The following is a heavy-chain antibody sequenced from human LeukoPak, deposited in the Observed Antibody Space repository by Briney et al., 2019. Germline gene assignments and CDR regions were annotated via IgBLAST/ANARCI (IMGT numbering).Heavy chain of an antibody. J-gene: IGHJ4*02. CDR2: IKQDGSEK. CDR1: GFTFSSYW. CDR3: AKDRIFDY. V-gene: IGHV3-7*04. Sequence: GGSLRLSCAASGFTFSSYWMSWVRQAPGKGLEWVANIKQDGSEKYYADSVKGRFTISRDNSKNTLYLQMNSLRAEDTAVYYCAKDRIFDYWGQGTLVTVSS.